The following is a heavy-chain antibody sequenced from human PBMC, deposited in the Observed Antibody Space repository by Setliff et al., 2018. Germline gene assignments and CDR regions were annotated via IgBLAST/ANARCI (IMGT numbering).Heavy chain of an antibody. V-gene: IGHV1-2*02. CDR2: INPNSGGT. CDR1: GYTFTGYY. CDR3: ASGGGSSSWYDAFDI. D-gene: IGHD6-13*01. J-gene: IGHJ3*02. Sequence: ASVKVSCKASGYTFTGYYMHWVRQAPGQGLEWMGWINPNSGGTDYAQKFQGRVTMTRDTSIITAYMDLSRLRSEDTAVYYCASGGGSSSWYDAFDIWGQGTMVTVSS.